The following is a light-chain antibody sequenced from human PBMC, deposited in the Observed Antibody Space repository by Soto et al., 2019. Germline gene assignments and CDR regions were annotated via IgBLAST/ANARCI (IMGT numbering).Light chain of an antibody. J-gene: IGKJ1*01. CDR2: GAS. Sequence: IALTQSPCALSLSPGERATLSCRASQRIXSSYLAWHVQNPGQAPTVLXDGASSMARGGPDSFSGSGSVTAVTPTISRRDPDDSDGYYWQQYGRATQTFGQGTKVDIK. CDR1: QRIXSSY. CDR3: QQYGRATQT. V-gene: IGKV3-20*01.